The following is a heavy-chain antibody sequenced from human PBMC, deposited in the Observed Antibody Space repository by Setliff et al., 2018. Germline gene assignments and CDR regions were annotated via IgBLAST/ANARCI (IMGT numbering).Heavy chain of an antibody. CDR3: ASHSSSWYH. CDR2: IYHSGNSNYDT. Sequence: PSETLSLTCAVSGYSISSGYYWGWIRQPPGKGLEWIGSIYHSGNSNYDTNYNPSLKSRVTILSDTSKNQFSLKLSSVTAADTAVYYCASHSSSWYHWGQGTLVTVSS. CDR1: GYSISSGYY. V-gene: IGHV4-38-2*01. D-gene: IGHD6-13*01. J-gene: IGHJ5*02.